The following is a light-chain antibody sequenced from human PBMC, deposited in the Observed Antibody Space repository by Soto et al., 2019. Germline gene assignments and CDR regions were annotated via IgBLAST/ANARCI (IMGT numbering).Light chain of an antibody. Sequence: DIKMSQSPSTLPASVLDIVTITFLASQSISNWLAWYHQKPGTAAKLLIYHASTLESGVPSRFSGSGSGTHFTLTISSMQPEDFATYYCQQLNGYPITFGKGTRLEIK. CDR1: QSISNW. V-gene: IGKV1-5*01. CDR2: HAS. J-gene: IGKJ5*01. CDR3: QQLNGYPIT.